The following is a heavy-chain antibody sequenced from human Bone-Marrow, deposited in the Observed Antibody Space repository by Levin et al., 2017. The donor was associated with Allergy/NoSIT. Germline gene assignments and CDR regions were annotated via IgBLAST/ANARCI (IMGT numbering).Heavy chain of an antibody. D-gene: IGHD3-16*01. Sequence: ASVKVSCKASGGTFSSYRFSWVRQAPGQGLEWMGRIIPFSDITNYGQNFQGRVTITADTSTSTVYLELSSLQSGDTAVYYCARDHMGLSFDYWGQGTLVTVSS. CDR1: GGTFSSYR. V-gene: IGHV1-69*04. CDR2: IIPFSDIT. CDR3: ARDHMGLSFDY. J-gene: IGHJ4*02.